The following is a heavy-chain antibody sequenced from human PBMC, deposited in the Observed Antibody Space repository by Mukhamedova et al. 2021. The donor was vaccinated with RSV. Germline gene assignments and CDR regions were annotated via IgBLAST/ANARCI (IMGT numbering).Heavy chain of an antibody. Sequence: DDVTYYADSVRGRFTISRDDSKNSLFLQMSNLRAEDTAVYFCARADYYDSSGLDYWGRGTLVTVSS. V-gene: IGHV3-23*01. D-gene: IGHD3-22*01. CDR3: ARADYYDSSGLDY. J-gene: IGHJ4*02. CDR2: DDVT.